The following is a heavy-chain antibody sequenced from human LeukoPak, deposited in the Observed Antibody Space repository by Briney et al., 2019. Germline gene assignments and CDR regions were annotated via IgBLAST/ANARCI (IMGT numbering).Heavy chain of an antibody. CDR1: AYAFTTYY. J-gene: IGHJ4*02. CDR3: ARDPGFSGLRLGGHFDY. Sequence: ASVKVSCKASAYAFTTYYIHWVRQAPGQGLEWMGLINPSNGYTDYAQRFQGRVTMTRDTSTTTVYMELSSLRSEDTAVYYCARDPGFSGLRLGGHFDYWGQGTLVTVSS. D-gene: IGHD3-16*01. CDR2: INPSNGYT. V-gene: IGHV1-46*01.